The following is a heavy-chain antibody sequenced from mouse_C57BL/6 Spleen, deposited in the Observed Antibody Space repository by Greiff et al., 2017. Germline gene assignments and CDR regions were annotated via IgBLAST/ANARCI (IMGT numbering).Heavy chain of an antibody. Sequence: DVKLVESGGGLVQPKGSLKLSCAASGFSFNTYAMNWVRQAPGKGLEWVARIRSKSNNYATYYADSVKDRFTISRDDSESMLYLQMNNLKTEDTAMYYCVRHAGGMDYWGQGTSVTVSS. CDR1: GFSFNTYA. CDR3: VRHAGGMDY. CDR2: IRSKSNNYAT. J-gene: IGHJ4*01. V-gene: IGHV10-1*01.